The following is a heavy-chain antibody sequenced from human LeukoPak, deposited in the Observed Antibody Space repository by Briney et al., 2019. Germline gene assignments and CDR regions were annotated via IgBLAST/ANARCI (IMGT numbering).Heavy chain of an antibody. V-gene: IGHV4-39*07. CDR1: GGSISSSSYY. CDR2: IYYSGST. Sequence: SETLSLTCTVSGGSISSSSYYWGWIRQPPGKGLEWIGSIYYSGSTYYNPSLESRVTISVDTSKNQFSLKLSSVTAADTAVYYCARVGPSKRAHDAFDIWGQGTMVTVSS. CDR3: ARVGPSKRAHDAFDI. D-gene: IGHD2-2*01. J-gene: IGHJ3*02.